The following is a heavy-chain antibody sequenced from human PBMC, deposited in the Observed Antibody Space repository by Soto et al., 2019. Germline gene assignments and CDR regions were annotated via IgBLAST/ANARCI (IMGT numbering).Heavy chain of an antibody. D-gene: IGHD3-10*01. J-gene: IGHJ4*02. CDR3: ARSSTPYYVDY. CDR1: GGSISGSY. Sequence: PSEPLSIPCSSSGGSISGSYWSWIRQTPEKGLEWIGYVYYRGTSNYNPSLKSRVTMSIDTSMNPFSLKLSSVTAADSAIYYCARSSTPYYVDYWGQGTLVTVS. CDR2: VYYRGTS. V-gene: IGHV4-59*01.